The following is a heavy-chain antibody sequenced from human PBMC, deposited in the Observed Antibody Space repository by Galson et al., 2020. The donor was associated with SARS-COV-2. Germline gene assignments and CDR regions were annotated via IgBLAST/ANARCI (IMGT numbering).Heavy chain of an antibody. D-gene: IGHD1-1*01. CDR1: GFAVSSKY. Sequence: GESLKISCAASGFAVSSKYMSWVRQAPGKGLEWVSVIYYDGNTNYADSVRGRFTISSDTSKNTVSLQMNSLRAEDTAVYDCVRDDGTAPYDYWGPGRLVTVSS. V-gene: IGHV3-53*05. CDR3: VRDDGTAPYDY. CDR2: IYYDGNT. J-gene: IGHJ4*02.